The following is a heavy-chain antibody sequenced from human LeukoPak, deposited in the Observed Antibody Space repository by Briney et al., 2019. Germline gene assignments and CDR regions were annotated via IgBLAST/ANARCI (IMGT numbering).Heavy chain of an antibody. J-gene: IGHJ4*02. Sequence: GGSLRLSCAASGFTLSAYWMSWVRQAPGKGLEWVSSISSSSSYIYYADSVKGRFTISRDNAKNSLYLQMNSLRAEDTAVYYCARVYSSGWNDYWGQGTLVTVSS. V-gene: IGHV3-21*01. CDR3: ARVYSSGWNDY. CDR1: GFTLSAYW. CDR2: ISSSSSYI. D-gene: IGHD6-19*01.